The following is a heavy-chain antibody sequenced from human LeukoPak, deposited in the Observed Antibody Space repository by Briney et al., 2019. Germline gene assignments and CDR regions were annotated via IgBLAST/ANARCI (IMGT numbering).Heavy chain of an antibody. CDR2: ISYDGSNK. D-gene: IGHD2-21*02. CDR3: ARGRRLSRGDWPHWYFDL. J-gene: IGHJ2*01. Sequence: GRSLRLSCAASGFTFSSYAMHWVRQAPGKGLEWVAVISYDGSNKYYADSVKGRFTISRDNSKNTLYLQMNSLRAEDTAVYYCARGRRLSRGDWPHWYFDLWGRGTLVTVSS. CDR1: GFTFSSYA. V-gene: IGHV3-30*01.